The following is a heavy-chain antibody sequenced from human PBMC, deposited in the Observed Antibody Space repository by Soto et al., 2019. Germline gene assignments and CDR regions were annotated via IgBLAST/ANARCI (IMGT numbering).Heavy chain of an antibody. CDR3: AKGRSVAAYSAAFDI. CDR1: GFTFDDYA. D-gene: IGHD2-15*01. Sequence: DVQLVESGGGLVQPGRSLRLSCAASGFTFDDYAMHWVRQAPGKGLEWVSGISWNSGSIGYADSVKGRFTISRDNAKNALYLQMNCLIAVDTAVYYCAKGRSVAAYSAAFDISGQGTMVTVS. V-gene: IGHV3-9*01. J-gene: IGHJ3*02. CDR2: ISWNSGSI.